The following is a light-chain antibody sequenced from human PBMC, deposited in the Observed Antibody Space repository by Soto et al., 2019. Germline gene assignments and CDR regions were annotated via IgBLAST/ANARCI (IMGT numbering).Light chain of an antibody. CDR2: HAS. Sequence: AIQLTQSPSSLSASVGDRVTINCRASQGISSYLAWYQQKPGKAPKFLIYHASTLESGVPSRFSGSGSGTEFTLTISSLQPDDFATYYCQQYNSYSFGQGTKV. CDR3: QQYNSYS. J-gene: IGKJ1*01. V-gene: IGKV1-13*02. CDR1: QGISSY.